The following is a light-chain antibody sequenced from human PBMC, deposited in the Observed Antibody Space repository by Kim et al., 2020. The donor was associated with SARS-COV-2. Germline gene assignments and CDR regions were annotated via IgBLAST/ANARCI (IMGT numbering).Light chain of an antibody. V-gene: IGKV1D-16*01. CDR1: QGISSW. Sequence: ASVGDRVTITCRASQGISSWVAWYQQKPEKAPKSLIYDTSNLQSGVPSRFSGSGSGTDFTLTIDSLQPEDFATYYCQQYTTYPPTFGQGTRLEIK. CDR3: QQYTTYPPT. CDR2: DTS. J-gene: IGKJ5*01.